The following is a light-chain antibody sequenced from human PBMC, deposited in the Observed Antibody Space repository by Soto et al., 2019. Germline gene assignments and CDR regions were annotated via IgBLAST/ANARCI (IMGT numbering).Light chain of an antibody. CDR1: QSISSW. CDR2: DAS. V-gene: IGKV1-5*01. Sequence: DIQMTQSPSTLSASVGDRVTITCRASQSISSWLAWYQQKPGKAPKLLIYDASSLESGVPSRFSGSGSGTEFTLTISSLQPDDFATYYCQEYNSYPLTFGQGTKVEIK. J-gene: IGKJ1*01. CDR3: QEYNSYPLT.